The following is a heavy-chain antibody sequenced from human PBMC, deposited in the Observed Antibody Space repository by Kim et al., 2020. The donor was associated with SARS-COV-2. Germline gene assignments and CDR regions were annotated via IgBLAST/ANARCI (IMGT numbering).Heavy chain of an antibody. D-gene: IGHD3-10*01. CDR3: ARSILPDY. Sequence: GSDKYYVDSGKGRFTISRDNARNSLYLQMNSLRAEDTAVYFCARSILPDYWGQGTLVTVSS. V-gene: IGHV3-7*03. CDR2: GSDK. J-gene: IGHJ4*02.